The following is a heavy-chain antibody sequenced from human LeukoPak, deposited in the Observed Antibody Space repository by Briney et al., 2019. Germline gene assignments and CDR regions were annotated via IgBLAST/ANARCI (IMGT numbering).Heavy chain of an antibody. D-gene: IGHD3-3*01. Sequence: PGGSLRLSCAASGFTFSSYAMSWVRQAPGKGLEWVSAISGSGGNIHYADSVRGRFTISRDNSKNTLYLQMNSLRAEDTAVYYCASHHYDFWSGFDYWGQGTLVTVSS. CDR1: GFTFSSYA. CDR3: ASHHYDFWSGFDY. CDR2: ISGSGGNI. V-gene: IGHV3-23*01. J-gene: IGHJ4*02.